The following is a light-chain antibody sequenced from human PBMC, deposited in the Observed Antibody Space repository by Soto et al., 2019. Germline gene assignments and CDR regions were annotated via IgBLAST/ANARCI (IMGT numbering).Light chain of an antibody. CDR1: SSDVGTYNF. J-gene: IGLJ3*02. CDR2: EDS. CDR3: CSYAGGSTWV. Sequence: QSVLTQPASVSGSPGQSITISCTGTSSDVGTYNFVSWYQQHPGEVPKIMIYEDSKRLSGVSNRFSGSKSGNTASLTISGRQAEDEADYYCCSYAGGSTWVFGGGTKLTV. V-gene: IGLV2-23*01.